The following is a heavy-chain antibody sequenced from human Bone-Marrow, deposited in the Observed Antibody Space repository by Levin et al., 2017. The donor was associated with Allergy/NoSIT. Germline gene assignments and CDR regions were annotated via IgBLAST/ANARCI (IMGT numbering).Heavy chain of an antibody. D-gene: IGHD6-19*01. CDR2: ISSGGGNT. CDR3: AKDAGYSTGWYAFHI. V-gene: IGHV3-23*01. CDR1: GFTFTNYA. Sequence: ASVKVSCAASGFTFTNYAMSWVRQAPGKGLEWVSGISSGGGNTYYADSVRGRFTISRDIPKNTLYLQMNSLRAEDTALYYCAKDAGYSTGWYAFHIWGQGTMVTVSS. J-gene: IGHJ3*02.